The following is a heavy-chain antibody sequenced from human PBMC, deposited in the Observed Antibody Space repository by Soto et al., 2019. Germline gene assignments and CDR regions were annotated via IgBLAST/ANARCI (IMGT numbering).Heavy chain of an antibody. J-gene: IGHJ4*02. Sequence: QVQLVQSGAEVKKPGSSVKVSCKASGGIFSTYAISWLRQAPRQGLEWMGGIIPIFGTPNYAQRFQGRVTISADESTTTSYMELSRLKSEDTAVYYCARDRDDDGAGNYYNRIDFWGQGTLVTVSS. V-gene: IGHV1-69*01. CDR2: IIPIFGTP. CDR1: GGIFSTYA. D-gene: IGHD3-10*01. CDR3: ARDRDDDGAGNYYNRIDF.